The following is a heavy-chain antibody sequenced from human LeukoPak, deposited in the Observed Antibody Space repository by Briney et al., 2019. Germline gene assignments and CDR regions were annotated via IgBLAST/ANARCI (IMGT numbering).Heavy chain of an antibody. D-gene: IGHD3-10*01. V-gene: IGHV3-7*01. CDR3: AREFEGQEAGAYGSGSYDVFDI. J-gene: IGHJ3*02. CDR2: IKQDGSEK. Sequence: TGGSLRLSCTASGFTFSSYWMNWVRQAPGKGLEWVANIKQDGSEKYYVDSVKGRFTISRDNAKNTLYLRMNSLRAEDTAVYYCAREFEGQEAGAYGSGSYDVFDIWGQGTMVTVSS. CDR1: GFTFSSYW.